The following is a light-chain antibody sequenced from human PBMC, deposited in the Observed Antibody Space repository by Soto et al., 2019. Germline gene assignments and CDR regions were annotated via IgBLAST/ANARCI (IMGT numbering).Light chain of an antibody. J-gene: IGLJ1*01. Sequence: QSVLNQPASVSGCPGQSVTICCTATSSDVENYKLVSWYQQHPGKAPKLIIYEVTKRPSGVSNRFSGSKSANTASLTISGLQPEDEADYYCCSSVGSYVFGTGTKVTVL. V-gene: IGLV2-23*02. CDR2: EVT. CDR3: CSSVGSYV. CDR1: SSDVENYKL.